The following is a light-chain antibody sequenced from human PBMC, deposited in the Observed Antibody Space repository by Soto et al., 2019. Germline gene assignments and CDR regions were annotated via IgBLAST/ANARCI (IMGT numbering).Light chain of an antibody. V-gene: IGLV2-14*03. J-gene: IGLJ2*01. CDR2: DVS. Sequence: QSVPTQPASVSGSPRQSITISCTGASSDVGGYNYVSWYQQHPGKAPKLMIYDVSHRPSGVSNRFSGSKSGNTASLTISGLQAEDEAEYYCSSYTSTSTRVLFGGGTKLTVL. CDR3: SSYTSTSTRVL. CDR1: SSDVGGYNY.